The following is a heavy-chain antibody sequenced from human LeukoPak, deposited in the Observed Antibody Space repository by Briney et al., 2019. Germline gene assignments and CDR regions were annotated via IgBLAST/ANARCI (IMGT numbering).Heavy chain of an antibody. CDR2: ISGSGAGT. CDR3: AKMVREFYTISYYFDY. J-gene: IGHJ4*02. V-gene: IGHV3-23*01. D-gene: IGHD2-8*01. Sequence: GGSLRLSCAVSGFTFSSYAMNWVRQAPGKGLEWVSGISGSGAGTYYADSVKGRFTISRDKSKNTLYLQMNSLRAEDTAVYYCAKMVREFYTISYYFDYWGQGTLVTVSS. CDR1: GFTFSSYA.